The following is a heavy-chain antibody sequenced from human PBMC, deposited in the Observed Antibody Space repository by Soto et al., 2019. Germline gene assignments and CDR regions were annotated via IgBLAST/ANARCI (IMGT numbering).Heavy chain of an antibody. CDR3: AHRDWTYLQLRHSAGVDY. V-gene: IGHV2-5*02. J-gene: IGHJ4*02. CDR1: GFSLRNSGVG. D-gene: IGHD1-7*01. CDR2: IYWDDDK. Sequence: QITLKESGPTLVKPTQTLTLTCTFSGFSLRNSGVGVGWIRQPPGKALEWLALIYWDDDKRYSPSLKSRLTTTKDTSKTQVGLTMTKMVPVDAATYFCAHRDWTYLQLRHSAGVDYCGQGTLVTVSP.